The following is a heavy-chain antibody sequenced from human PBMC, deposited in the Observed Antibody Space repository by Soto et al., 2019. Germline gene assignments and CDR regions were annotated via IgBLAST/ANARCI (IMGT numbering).Heavy chain of an antibody. CDR2: INGSREY. Sequence: QVQLQESGPGLVKPSGTLSLTCAVSGGSMSRSYWWTWLRQSPGKGLEWLGEINGSREYNYAPSFSSRVTMSVDKSKNPFSVMLTSVTAADTAIYYCARVGSGWYAPLDYWGQGTLVTVSS. CDR3: ARVGSGWYAPLDY. D-gene: IGHD6-19*01. J-gene: IGHJ4*02. V-gene: IGHV4-4*02. CDR1: GGSMSRSYW.